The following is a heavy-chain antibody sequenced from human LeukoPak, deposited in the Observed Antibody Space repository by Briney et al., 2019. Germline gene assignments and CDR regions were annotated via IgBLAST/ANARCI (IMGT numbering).Heavy chain of an antibody. CDR1: GGSFSGYY. CDR2: INHSGST. D-gene: IGHD5/OR15-5a*01. CDR3: ARGLPLSTQYYYYYYIDV. V-gene: IGHV4-34*01. Sequence: PSETVSLTCAVYGGSFSGYYWSWIRQPPGKGLEWIGEINHSGSTNYNPSLKSRVTISVDTSKNQFSLKLSSVTAADTAVYYGARGLPLSTQYYYYYYIDVWGKGTMVTVSS. J-gene: IGHJ6*03.